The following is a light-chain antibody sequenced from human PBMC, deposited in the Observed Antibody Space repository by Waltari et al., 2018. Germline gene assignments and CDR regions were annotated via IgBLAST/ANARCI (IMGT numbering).Light chain of an antibody. CDR3: QVWDSSSDHPYV. CDR1: NIGSKS. Sequence: SYVLTQPPSVSVAPGQTARITCGGNNIGSKSVHWYQEKPGQAPGLVVYDGSDRPSGIPERFSGSNSGNTATLTISRVEAGDEADYYCQVWDSSSDHPYVFGTGTKVTVL. V-gene: IGLV3-21*02. CDR2: DGS. J-gene: IGLJ1*01.